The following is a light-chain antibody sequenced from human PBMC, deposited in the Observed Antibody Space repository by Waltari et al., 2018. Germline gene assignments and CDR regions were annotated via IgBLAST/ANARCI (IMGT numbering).Light chain of an antibody. CDR1: SGTIGGYNY. V-gene: IGLV2-8*01. J-gene: IGLJ1*01. Sequence: QSALTQPPSASGSPGQSVTISCTGTSGTIGGYNYVSWYQQHPGKAPKLIIYEVTKRPSGVPDRVSGSKSGNTASLTVSGLQAEDEADYYCSSYAGSINSPYVFGTGTKVTVL. CDR2: EVT. CDR3: SSYAGSINSPYV.